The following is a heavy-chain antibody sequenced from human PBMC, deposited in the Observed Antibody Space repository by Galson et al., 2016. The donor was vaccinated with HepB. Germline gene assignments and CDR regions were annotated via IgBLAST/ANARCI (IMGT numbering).Heavy chain of an antibody. D-gene: IGHD6-13*01. Sequence: LRLSCAASGFTFSNAWMSWVRQAPGKGLEWVGHIFYTGKTSYNTSLKSRLTIPVDTSKNQFSLNLSSVTAADTAVYYCARVALSSSWANPDYWGHGTLVTVSS. V-gene: IGHV4-59*12. CDR1: GFTFSNAW. CDR3: ARVALSSSWANPDY. J-gene: IGHJ4*01. CDR2: IFYTGKT.